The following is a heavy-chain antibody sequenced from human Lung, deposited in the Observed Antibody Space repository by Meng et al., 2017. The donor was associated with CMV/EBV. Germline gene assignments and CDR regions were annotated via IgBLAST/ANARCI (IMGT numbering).Heavy chain of an antibody. J-gene: IGHJ4*02. CDR2: LSSDGNTK. CDR3: ARELKLRVNFDN. CDR1: GLIFSKYV. D-gene: IGHD6-6*01. V-gene: IGHV3-30*03. Sequence: GGSLRLXCAASGLIFSKYVMHWVRQAPGKGLEWVAALSSDGNTKYYGNSARGRFTMSRDNSQNTVYLDMQGLRPEDTALYYCARELKLRVNFDNWGQGTMVTVSS.